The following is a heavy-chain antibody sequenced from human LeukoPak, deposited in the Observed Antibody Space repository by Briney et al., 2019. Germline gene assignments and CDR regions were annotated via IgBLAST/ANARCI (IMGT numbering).Heavy chain of an antibody. CDR3: ARVDVDIVATDYYYYGMDV. CDR1: GGTFSSYA. J-gene: IGHJ6*02. Sequence: SVKVSCKASGGTFSSYAISWVRQAPGQGLEWMGRIIPILGIANYAQKFQGRVTITADKSTSTAYMELSSLRSEDTAVYYCARVDVDIVATDYYYYGMDVWGQGTTVTVSS. CDR2: IIPILGIA. D-gene: IGHD5-12*01. V-gene: IGHV1-69*04.